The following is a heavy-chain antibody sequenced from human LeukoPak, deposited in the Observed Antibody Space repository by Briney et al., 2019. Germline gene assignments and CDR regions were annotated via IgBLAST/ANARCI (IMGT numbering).Heavy chain of an antibody. CDR1: GFTFSSYS. CDR3: ARDLVSQDFWSGYYGGSAMGY. V-gene: IGHV3-21*01. Sequence: GGSLRLSCAASGFTFSSYSMNWVRQAPGKGLEWVSSISSSSSYIYYADSVKGRFTISRDNAKNTLYLQMNSLRAEDTAVYYCARDLVSQDFWSGYYGGSAMGYWGQGTLVTVSS. D-gene: IGHD3-3*01. CDR2: ISSSSSYI. J-gene: IGHJ4*02.